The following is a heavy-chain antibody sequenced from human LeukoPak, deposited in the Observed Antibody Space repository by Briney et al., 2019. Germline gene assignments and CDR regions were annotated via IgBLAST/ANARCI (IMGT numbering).Heavy chain of an antibody. CDR2: IYYSGST. J-gene: IGHJ5*02. V-gene: IGHV4-59*08. CDR1: GGSISSYY. CDR3: ERQEDLFWFDP. Sequence: SETLSLTCTVSGGSISSYYWSWIRQPPGKGLEWIGYIYYSGSTNYNPSLKSRVTISVDTSKNQFSLKLSSVTAADTAVYYCERQEDLFWFDPWGQGTLVTVYS.